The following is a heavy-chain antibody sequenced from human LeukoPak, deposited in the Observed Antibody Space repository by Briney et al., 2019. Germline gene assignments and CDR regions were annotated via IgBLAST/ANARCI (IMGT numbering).Heavy chain of an antibody. CDR1: GFTFKLYW. Sequence: PGGSLRLSCAVSGFTFKLYWMHWVRQAPGKGLEWVAVISYDGSNKYYADSVKGRFTISRDNSKNTLYLQMNSLRAEDTAVYYCARGRLQLWLGFNYWGQGTLVTVSS. D-gene: IGHD5-18*01. V-gene: IGHV3-30-3*01. CDR3: ARGRLQLWLGFNY. J-gene: IGHJ4*02. CDR2: ISYDGSNK.